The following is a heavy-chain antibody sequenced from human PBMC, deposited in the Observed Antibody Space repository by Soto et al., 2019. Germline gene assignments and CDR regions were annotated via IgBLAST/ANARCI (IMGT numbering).Heavy chain of an antibody. CDR1: GYRFSTYW. J-gene: IGHJ4*02. D-gene: IGHD6-6*01. CDR2: IYPGDSDT. Sequence: PVESLKLSCKVSGYRFSTYWIAWVRHMPGKGLEWMGIIYPGDSDTIYSPSFQGQVTISADRSISTAYLQWSSLKASDTAMYYCARPGISSRDYFDYWGQGTLVTVSS. V-gene: IGHV5-51*01. CDR3: ARPGISSRDYFDY.